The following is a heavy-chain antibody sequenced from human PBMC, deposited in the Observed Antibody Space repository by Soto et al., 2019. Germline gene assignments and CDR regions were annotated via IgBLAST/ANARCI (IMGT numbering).Heavy chain of an antibody. CDR2: IIPIFGTA. J-gene: IGHJ4*02. V-gene: IGHV1-69*01. CDR3: ARTGYCSGGSCYSGFDY. CDR1: GGTFSSYA. Sequence: QVQLVQSGAEVKKPGSSVKVSCKASGGTFSSYAISWVRQAPGQGLEWMGGIIPIFGTANYAQKFQGRVTTTADESTSTAYMELSSLRSEDTAVYYCARTGYCSGGSCYSGFDYWGQGTLVTVSS. D-gene: IGHD2-15*01.